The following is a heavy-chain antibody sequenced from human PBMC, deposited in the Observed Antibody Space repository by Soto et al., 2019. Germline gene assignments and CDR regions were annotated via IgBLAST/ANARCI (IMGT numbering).Heavy chain of an antibody. V-gene: IGHV3-7*03. CDR2: IKQDGSEK. CDR1: GFTFSSYW. J-gene: IGHJ6*02. D-gene: IGHD6-19*01. Sequence: PGGSLRLSCAASGFTFSSYWMSWVRQAPGKGLEWVANIKQDGSEKYYVDSVKGRFTISRDNAKNSLYLQMNSLRAEDTAVYYCARDSAGYSSGPYYYYGMDVWGQGTTVTVSS. CDR3: ARDSAGYSSGPYYYYGMDV.